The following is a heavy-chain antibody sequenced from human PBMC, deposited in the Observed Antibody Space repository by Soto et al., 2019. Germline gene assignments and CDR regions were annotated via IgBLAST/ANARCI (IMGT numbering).Heavy chain of an antibody. CDR3: ARNYDSSGYYPSYHYYGMDV. Sequence: GASVKVSCKASGGSFSSDAISWVRQAPGQGLEWMGGIIPIFGTANYAQKFQGRVTITADESTSTAYMELSSLRSEDTAVYYCARNYDSSGYYPSYHYYGMDVWGQGTTVTV. CDR2: IIPIFGTA. D-gene: IGHD3-22*01. V-gene: IGHV1-69*13. J-gene: IGHJ6*02. CDR1: GGSFSSDA.